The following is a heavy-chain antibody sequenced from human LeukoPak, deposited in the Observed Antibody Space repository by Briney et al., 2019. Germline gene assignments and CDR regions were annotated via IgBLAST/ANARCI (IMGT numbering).Heavy chain of an antibody. D-gene: IGHD1-7*01. J-gene: IGHJ4*02. Sequence: GGSLRLSCVASGFTFSDYHMSWLRQAPGKGPEWLAYISGTVGFIEYAESVKGRFTISRDNAKNTLYLQMNSLRAEDTAVYYCAKIGNNWNYCFDYWGQGTLVTVSS. CDR3: AKIGNNWNYCFDY. V-gene: IGHV3-11*04. CDR2: ISGTVGFI. CDR1: GFTFSDYH.